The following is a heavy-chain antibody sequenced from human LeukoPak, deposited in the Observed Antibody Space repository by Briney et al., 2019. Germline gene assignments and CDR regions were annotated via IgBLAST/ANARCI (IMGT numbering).Heavy chain of an antibody. J-gene: IGHJ4*02. Sequence: KPSETLSLTCTVSGGSISSYYWSWIRQPPGKGLEWIGYIYYSGSTNYNPSLKSRVTISVDTSKNQFSLQLNSVTPEDTAVYYCARERYAHQQWLDYWGQGTLVTVSS. D-gene: IGHD6-19*01. CDR3: ARERYAHQQWLDY. V-gene: IGHV4-59*12. CDR2: IYYSGST. CDR1: GGSISSYY.